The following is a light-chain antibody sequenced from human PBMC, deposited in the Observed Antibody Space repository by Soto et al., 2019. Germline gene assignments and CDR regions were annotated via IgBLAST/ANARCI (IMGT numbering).Light chain of an antibody. CDR1: GSDIGYNY. J-gene: IGLJ2*01. CDR3: SSYTSSSTVV. CDR2: EVS. V-gene: IGLV2-14*01. Sequence: QSVLTQPASVSGSPGQSITISCTGTGSDIGYNYVSWYQQHPGKAPKLMIYEVSNRPSGVSNRFSGSKSGNTASLTISGLQAEDEADYYCSSYTSSSTVVFGGGTKVTVL.